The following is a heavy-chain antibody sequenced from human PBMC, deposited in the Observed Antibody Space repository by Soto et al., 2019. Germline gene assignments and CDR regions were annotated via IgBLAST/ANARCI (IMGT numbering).Heavy chain of an antibody. J-gene: IGHJ4*02. CDR1: GFSFSSYV. Sequence: EVQLLESGGGLVQSGGSLRLSCTASGFSFSSYVMSWVRQAPGKGLEWVSEISADDGSTYYADSVKGRFTISKANSKNTVELQMHSLRADDTAVYYCAKAGYSFFFDYWGQGTLVTVSS. CDR2: ISADDGST. V-gene: IGHV3-23*01. CDR3: AKAGYSFFFDY. D-gene: IGHD5-18*01.